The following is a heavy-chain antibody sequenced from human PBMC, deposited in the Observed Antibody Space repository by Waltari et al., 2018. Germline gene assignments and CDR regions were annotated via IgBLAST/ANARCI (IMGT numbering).Heavy chain of an antibody. CDR1: GFTFSSYS. CDR3: ARDPAITAPSDY. CDR2: ISGSSTYI. D-gene: IGHD1-20*01. J-gene: IGHJ4*02. Sequence: EVQLVESGGGLVKPGGSLRLSCAASGFTFSSYSMNWVRQAPGKGLEGVSSISGSSTYIYYADSVKGRCTISRDNAKKSLYLQMNSLRAEDTAVYYCARDPAITAPSDYWGQGTLVTVSS. V-gene: IGHV3-21*01.